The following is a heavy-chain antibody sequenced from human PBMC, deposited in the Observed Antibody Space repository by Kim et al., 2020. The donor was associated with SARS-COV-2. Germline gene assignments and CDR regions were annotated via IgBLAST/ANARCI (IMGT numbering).Heavy chain of an antibody. Sequence: SETLSLTCTVSGGSISSYYWSWIRQPPGKGLEWIGYIYYSGSTNYNPSLKSRVTISVDTSKNQFSLKLSSVTAADTAVYYCARDLRGGFTGFDYWGQGTL. CDR3: ARDLRGGFTGFDY. CDR1: GGSISSYY. CDR2: IYYSGST. V-gene: IGHV4-59*01. J-gene: IGHJ4*02. D-gene: IGHD2-8*02.